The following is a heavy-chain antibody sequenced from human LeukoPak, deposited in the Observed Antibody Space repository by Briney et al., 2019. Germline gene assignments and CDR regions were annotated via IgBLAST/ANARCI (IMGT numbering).Heavy chain of an antibody. Sequence: GASVKVSCKASGGTFSSYAIGWVRQAPGQGLEWMGGIIPIFGTANYAQKFQGRVTITAGKSTSTAYMELSSLRSEDTAVYYCAREGNCSSTSCYGSSRVWFDPWGQGTLVTVSS. CDR3: AREGNCSSTSCYGSSRVWFDP. V-gene: IGHV1-69*06. D-gene: IGHD2-2*01. J-gene: IGHJ5*02. CDR1: GGTFSSYA. CDR2: IIPIFGTA.